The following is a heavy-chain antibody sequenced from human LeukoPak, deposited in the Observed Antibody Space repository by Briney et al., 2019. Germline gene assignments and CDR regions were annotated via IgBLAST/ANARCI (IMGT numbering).Heavy chain of an antibody. CDR2: IYYSGST. J-gene: IGHJ5*02. CDR1: GGSISSYY. D-gene: IGHD5-18*01. V-gene: IGHV4-59*01. CDR3: ARDGYSYGFDWFDP. Sequence: SETLSLTCTVSGGSISSYYWSWIRQPPGKGLEWIGYIYYSGSTNYNPSLKSRVTISVDTSKNQFSLKLSSVTAADTAVYYCARDGYSYGFDWFDPWGQGTLVTVSS.